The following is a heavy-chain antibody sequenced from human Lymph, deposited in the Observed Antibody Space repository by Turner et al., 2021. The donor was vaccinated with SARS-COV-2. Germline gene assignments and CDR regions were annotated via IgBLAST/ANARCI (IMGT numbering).Heavy chain of an antibody. CDR1: GGTFSSYA. CDR3: ARVAYTAMVTCAFDI. Sequence: QVQLVQSGAEVKKPGSSVNVSCKSSGGTFSSYAISWLLQAPGQGLEWMGGIIPIFGTANYAQKFQGRVTITADESTSTAYMELSSLRSEDTAVYYCARVAYTAMVTCAFDIWGQGTMVTVSS. D-gene: IGHD5-18*01. J-gene: IGHJ3*02. V-gene: IGHV1-69*01. CDR2: IIPIFGTA.